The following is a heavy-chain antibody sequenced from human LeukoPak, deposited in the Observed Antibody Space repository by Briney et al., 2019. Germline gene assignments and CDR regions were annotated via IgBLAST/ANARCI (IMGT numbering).Heavy chain of an antibody. D-gene: IGHD3-10*01. CDR1: GGPISSGGYY. CDR2: IYYSGST. Sequence: TLSLTCTLSGGPISSGGYYWSWIRQHPGKGLEWIGYIYYSGSTYYNPSLKSRVIISVDTSKNQFSLKLSSVTAADTAVYYCARRGVRGVPFDYWGQGTLVTVSS. J-gene: IGHJ4*02. CDR3: ARRGVRGVPFDY. V-gene: IGHV4-31*03.